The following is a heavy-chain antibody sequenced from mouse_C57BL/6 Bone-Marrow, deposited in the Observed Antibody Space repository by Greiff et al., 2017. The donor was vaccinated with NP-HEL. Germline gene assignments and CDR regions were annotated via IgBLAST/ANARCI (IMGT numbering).Heavy chain of an antibody. CDR3: ARHPHYYGSRPWFAY. D-gene: IGHD1-1*01. J-gene: IGHJ3*01. Sequence: EVKLMESGGGLVKPGGSLKLSCAASGFTFSSYTMSLVRQTPEKRLEWVATISGGGGNTYYPDSVKGRFTISRDNAKNTLYLQMSSLRSEDTALYFCARHPHYYGSRPWFAYWGRGTLVTVSA. V-gene: IGHV5-9*01. CDR2: ISGGGGNT. CDR1: GFTFSSYT.